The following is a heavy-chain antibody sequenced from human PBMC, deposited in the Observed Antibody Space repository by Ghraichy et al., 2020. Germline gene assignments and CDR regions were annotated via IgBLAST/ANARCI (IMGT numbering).Heavy chain of an antibody. CDR1: GFTFSSYD. D-gene: IGHD6-13*01. V-gene: IGHV3-13*01. CDR2: IGTAGDT. J-gene: IGHJ6*02. Sequence: GGSLRLSCAASGFTFSSYDMHWVRQATGKGLEWVSAIGTAGDTYYPGSVKGRFTTSRENAKNSLYLQMNSLRAGDTAVYYCARARDRYSSSWYGPDGMDVWGQGTTVTVSS. CDR3: ARARDRYSSSWYGPDGMDV.